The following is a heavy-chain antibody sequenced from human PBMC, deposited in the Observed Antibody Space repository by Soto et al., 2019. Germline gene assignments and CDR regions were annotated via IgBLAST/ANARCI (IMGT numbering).Heavy chain of an antibody. V-gene: IGHV3-48*02. J-gene: IGHJ5*02. CDR3: AREFWPLNWFDP. CDR2: ISSSSTI. Sequence: GGSLRLSCAASGFTFSSYSMNWVRQAPGKGLEWVSYISSSSTIYYADSVKGRFTISRYNAKNSLYLQMNSLRDEDTAVYYCAREFWPLNWFDPWGQGTLVTVSS. D-gene: IGHD3-3*01. CDR1: GFTFSSYS.